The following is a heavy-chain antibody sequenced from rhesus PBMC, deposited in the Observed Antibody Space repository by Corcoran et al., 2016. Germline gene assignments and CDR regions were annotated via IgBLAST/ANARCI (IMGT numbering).Heavy chain of an antibody. V-gene: IGHV4S12*01. CDR1: GGSISSGSSY. J-gene: IGHJ4*01. CDR2: ILSNSESN. Sequence: QVQLQESGPGVVKPSETLSLTCAVSGGSISSGSSYWTLIRQPPGKGLEWIGGILSNSESNIYNPSLKSRVTISKDTSKNQFSLTLTSVTAADTAVYFCAKSGAPIAPVDFWGQGVLVTVSS. CDR3: AKSGAPIAPVDF. D-gene: IGHD1-44*01.